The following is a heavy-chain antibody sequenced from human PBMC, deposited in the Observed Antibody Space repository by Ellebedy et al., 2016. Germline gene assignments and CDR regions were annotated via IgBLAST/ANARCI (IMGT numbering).Heavy chain of an antibody. CDR3: ARLDSDSSGWDFDY. Sequence: KVSCKGSGYSFTTYWISWVRQMPGKGLEWMGRVDPSDSYSNYSPSFQGHVTISTDKSITTAYLQWSSLKASDTAMYYCARLDSDSSGWDFDYWGQGTLVTVSS. J-gene: IGHJ4*02. V-gene: IGHV5-10-1*01. CDR1: GYSFTTYW. CDR2: VDPSDSYS. D-gene: IGHD6-19*01.